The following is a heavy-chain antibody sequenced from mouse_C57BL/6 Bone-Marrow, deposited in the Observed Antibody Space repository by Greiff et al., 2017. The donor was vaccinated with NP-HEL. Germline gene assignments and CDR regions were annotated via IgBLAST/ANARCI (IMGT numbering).Heavy chain of an antibody. D-gene: IGHD2-2*01. CDR1: GFTFSDYG. J-gene: IGHJ4*01. CDR3: AKYGYTYAMDY. Sequence: EVMLVESGGGLVKPGGSLKLSCAASGFTFSDYGMHWVRQAPEKGLEWVAYISSGSSTIYYADAVKGRFTISRDNAKNTLFLQMTSLRSEDTAMYYCAKYGYTYAMDYWGQGTSVTVSS. V-gene: IGHV5-17*01. CDR2: ISSGSSTI.